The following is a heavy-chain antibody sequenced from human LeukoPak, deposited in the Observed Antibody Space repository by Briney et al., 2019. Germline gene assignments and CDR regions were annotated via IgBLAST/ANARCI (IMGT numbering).Heavy chain of an antibody. Sequence: GGSLRLSCAASGLTFSNYAMSWVRQAPGKGLEWVSGISGSGGSTYYADSVKGRFTISRDNSKNTLFLQMNSLRAEDTAVYYCAKDLDYNWNPFEDWGQGTLATVSS. J-gene: IGHJ4*02. CDR1: GLTFSNYA. CDR2: ISGSGGST. CDR3: AKDLDYNWNPFED. V-gene: IGHV3-23*01. D-gene: IGHD1-20*01.